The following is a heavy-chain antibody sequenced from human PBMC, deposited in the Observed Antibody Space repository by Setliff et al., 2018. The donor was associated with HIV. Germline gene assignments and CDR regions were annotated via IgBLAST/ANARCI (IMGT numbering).Heavy chain of an antibody. V-gene: IGHV1-18*04. CDR1: GYTFTGYY. J-gene: IGHJ4*02. Sequence: ASVKVSCKASGYTFTGYYMHWVRQAPGQGLEWMGWISAHNNKTNYAQKVQGRVTMTTDTSTSTAYMELRSLRSDDTAVYYCARDLGRYYDSSGYYWGQGTLVTVSS. D-gene: IGHD3-22*01. CDR2: ISAHNNKT. CDR3: ARDLGRYYDSSGYY.